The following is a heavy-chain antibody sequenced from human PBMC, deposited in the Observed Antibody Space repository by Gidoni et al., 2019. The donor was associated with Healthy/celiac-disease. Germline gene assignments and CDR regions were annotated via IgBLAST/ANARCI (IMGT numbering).Heavy chain of an antibody. J-gene: IGHJ4*02. CDR2: IIPIFGTA. D-gene: IGHD1-1*01. CDR3: ARSWGWLQLPLDY. Sequence: QVQLVQSGAEVKKPGSSVKVSCKASGGTVSSSAISWGRQAPGQGLEWMGGIIPIFGTANYAQKFQGRVTITADKSTSTAYMELSSLRSEDTAVYYCARSWGWLQLPLDYWGQGTLVTVSS. V-gene: IGHV1-69*06. CDR1: GGTVSSSA.